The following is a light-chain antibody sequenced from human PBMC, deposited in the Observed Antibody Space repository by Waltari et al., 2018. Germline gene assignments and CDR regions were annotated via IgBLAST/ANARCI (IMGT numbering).Light chain of an antibody. CDR1: QRLIKRY. Sequence: EVVLTQSPGTLSLSPGERATLSCRASQRLIKRYVAWYHQKPGQAPTLLIYDASNRAAGIPDRFSGSGSDTDFTLTISRLEPEDFGVYYCQQYGSSVMYTFGQGTRLEIK. CDR2: DAS. V-gene: IGKV3-20*01. J-gene: IGKJ2*01. CDR3: QQYGSSVMYT.